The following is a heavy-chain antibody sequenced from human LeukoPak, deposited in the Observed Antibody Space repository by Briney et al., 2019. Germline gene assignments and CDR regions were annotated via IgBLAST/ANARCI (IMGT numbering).Heavy chain of an antibody. V-gene: IGHV4-59*01. CDR1: GGSISSYY. CDR3: ARDGLDSSGYAFDI. Sequence: SETLSLTCTVSGGSISSYYWSWIRQPPGKGQEWIGYIYYSGSTNYNPSLKSRVTISVDTSKNQFSLKLSSVTAADTAVYYCARDGLDSSGYAFDIWGQGTMVTVSS. CDR2: IYYSGST. D-gene: IGHD3-22*01. J-gene: IGHJ3*02.